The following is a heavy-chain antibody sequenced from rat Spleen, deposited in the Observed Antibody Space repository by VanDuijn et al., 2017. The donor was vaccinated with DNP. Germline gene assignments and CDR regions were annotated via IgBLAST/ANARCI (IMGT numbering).Heavy chain of an antibody. CDR2: ISYDGRNT. Sequence: EVRLVESGGDLVQPGRSLKLSCAASGFTFSDSYMAWVRQAPTKGLEWVASISYDGRNTYYGDPVKGRFTISRDNAKTSLYLQMDSLRSEDTATYYCTKTGGNWVAHWGQGTLVTVSS. CDR1: GFTFSDSY. J-gene: IGHJ3*01. D-gene: IGHD1-11*01. CDR3: TKTGGNWVAH. V-gene: IGHV5-20*01.